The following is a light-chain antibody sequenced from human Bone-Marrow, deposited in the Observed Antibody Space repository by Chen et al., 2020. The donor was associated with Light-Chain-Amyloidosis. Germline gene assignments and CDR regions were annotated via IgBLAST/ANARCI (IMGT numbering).Light chain of an antibody. CDR1: AVPQKI. CDR2: DDT. V-gene: IGLV3-10*01. Sequence: SYELTQPPSASVSPGQTAKITCSGDAVPQKIVYWYQQRSGQAPVLVIYDDTKRPSGIPERFSGSSLGTVATLTINGAQVEDEGDYYCYSADITGEQRVFGVGTKLTVL. J-gene: IGLJ2*01. CDR3: YSADITGEQRV.